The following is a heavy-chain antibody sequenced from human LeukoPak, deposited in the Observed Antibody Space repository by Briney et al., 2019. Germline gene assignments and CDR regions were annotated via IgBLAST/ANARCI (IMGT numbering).Heavy chain of an antibody. V-gene: IGHV1-2*02. J-gene: IGHJ4*02. CDR2: INPNSGGT. CDR1: GYTFTSYA. Sequence: GASVKVSCKASGYTFTSYAMHWVRQAPGQGLEWMGWINPNSGGTNYAQKFQGRVTMTRDTSISTAYMELSRLRSDDTAVYYCAREGGSSPRLPLDYWGQGTLVTVSS. D-gene: IGHD6-6*01. CDR3: AREGGSSPRLPLDY.